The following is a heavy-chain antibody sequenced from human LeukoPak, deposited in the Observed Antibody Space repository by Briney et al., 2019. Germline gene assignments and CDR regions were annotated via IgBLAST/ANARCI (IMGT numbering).Heavy chain of an antibody. J-gene: IGHJ4*02. CDR2: VYYGGST. CDR3: ARGSASVQLWSSPSYYFDY. D-gene: IGHD5-18*01. Sequence: PSETLSLTCAVSGASINDFYWTWIRQPPGKGLEWIGYVYYGGSTNYNPSLKSRVSMSVDTSKNQFSLTLTSVTVADTAVYYCARGSASVQLWSSPSYYFDYWGQGTLVTVSS. V-gene: IGHV4-59*01. CDR1: GASINDFY.